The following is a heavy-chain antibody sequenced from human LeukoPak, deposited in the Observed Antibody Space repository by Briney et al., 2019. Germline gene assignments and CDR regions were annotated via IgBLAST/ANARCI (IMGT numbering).Heavy chain of an antibody. CDR1: GNSISSGDNY. CDR3: AREGKVPAAMLIYYYYYMDV. CDR2: IYTSGST. D-gene: IGHD2-2*01. J-gene: IGHJ6*03. Sequence: SQTLSLTCTVAGNSISSGDNYWSWIRQPAGKALEWIGRIYTSGSTNYNPSLKSRVTISVDTSKNQFSLKLSSVTAADTAVYYCAREGKVPAAMLIYYYYYMDVWGKGTTVTISS. V-gene: IGHV4-61*02.